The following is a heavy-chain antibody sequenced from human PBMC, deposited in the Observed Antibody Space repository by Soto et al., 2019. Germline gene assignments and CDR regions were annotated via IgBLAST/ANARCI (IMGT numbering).Heavy chain of an antibody. D-gene: IGHD6-13*01. V-gene: IGHV3-30*18. J-gene: IGHJ5*02. CDR3: AKDRVARRIAAAGTSGFDP. Sequence: VESGGGVVQPGRSLRLSCAASGFTFSSYGMHWVRQAPGKGLEWVAVISYDGSNKYYADSVKGRFTISRDNSKNTLYLQMNSLRAEDTAVYYCAKDRVARRIAAAGTSGFDPWGQGTLVTVSS. CDR2: ISYDGSNK. CDR1: GFTFSSYG.